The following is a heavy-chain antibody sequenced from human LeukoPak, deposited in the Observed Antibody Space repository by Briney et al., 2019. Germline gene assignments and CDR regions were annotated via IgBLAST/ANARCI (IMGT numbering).Heavy chain of an antibody. J-gene: IGHJ4*02. CDR3: SRGPPTLTGTSGTDY. D-gene: IGHD1-7*01. Sequence: SVKVSCKASGGTFSSYAISWVRQAPGQGLEWMGGIIPIFGTANYAQKFQGRVTITTDESTSTAYMELSSLISEDTAVYYCSRGPPTLTGTSGTDYWGQGTLVTVSS. CDR2: IIPIFGTA. V-gene: IGHV1-69*05. CDR1: GGTFSSYA.